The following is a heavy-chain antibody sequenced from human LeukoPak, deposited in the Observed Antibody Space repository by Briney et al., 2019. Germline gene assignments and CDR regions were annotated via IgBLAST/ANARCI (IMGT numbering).Heavy chain of an antibody. CDR3: ATFGVIVRNNYLDY. CDR2: ITANGDRI. D-gene: IGHD3-3*01. V-gene: IGHV3-23*01. CDR1: GFIFRSYA. J-gene: IGHJ4*02. Sequence: GGSLRLSCVGSGFIFRSYAVTWVRQAPGKGLEWVSSITANGDRIYYDDSVKGRFTISRNNSKNTLFLQMSSLRAEDTAVYYCATFGVIVRNNYLDYWGQGALVTVSS.